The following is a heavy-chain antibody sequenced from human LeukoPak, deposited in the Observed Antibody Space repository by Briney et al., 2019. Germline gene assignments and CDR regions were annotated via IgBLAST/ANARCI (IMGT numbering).Heavy chain of an antibody. D-gene: IGHD1-26*01. J-gene: IGHJ4*02. Sequence: GGSLRLSCAASGFTFSSYWMSWVRQAPGKGLEWVANIKQDGSEKYYVDSAKGRFTISRDNAKNSLYLQMNSLRAEDTAVYYCAKAPRGEELLEYWGQGTLVTVSS. CDR1: GFTFSSYW. CDR3: AKAPRGEELLEY. V-gene: IGHV3-7*01. CDR2: IKQDGSEK.